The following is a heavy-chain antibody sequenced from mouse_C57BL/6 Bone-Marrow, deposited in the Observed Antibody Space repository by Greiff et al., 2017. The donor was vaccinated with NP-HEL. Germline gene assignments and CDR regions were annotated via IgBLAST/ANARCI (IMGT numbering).Heavy chain of an antibody. CDR1: GFTFSDYG. Sequence: EVQLMESGGGLVQPGGSLKLSCAASGFTFSDYGMAWVRQAPRQGPEWVAFISNLAYSIYYADTVTGRFTISRENAKNTLYLEMSSLRSEDTAMYYCAREEAGTFDYWGQGTTLTVTS. D-gene: IGHD4-1*01. J-gene: IGHJ2*01. CDR3: AREEAGTFDY. V-gene: IGHV5-15*01. CDR2: ISNLAYSI.